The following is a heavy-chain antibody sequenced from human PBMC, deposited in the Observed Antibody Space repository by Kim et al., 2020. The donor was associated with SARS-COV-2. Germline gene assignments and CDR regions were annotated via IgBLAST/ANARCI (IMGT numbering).Heavy chain of an antibody. J-gene: IGHJ4*02. Sequence: YTPTLKRRVTISVDTSKNQFSLKLSSVTTADTAVYYCAREVGDYFPYYFDYWGQGTLVTVSS. D-gene: IGHD4-17*01. CDR3: AREVGDYFPYYFDY. V-gene: IGHV4-59*01.